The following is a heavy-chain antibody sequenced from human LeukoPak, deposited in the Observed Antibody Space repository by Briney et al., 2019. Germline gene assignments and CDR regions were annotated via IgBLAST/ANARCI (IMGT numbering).Heavy chain of an antibody. J-gene: IGHJ3*02. V-gene: IGHV1-46*01. CDR2: MNYSRGST. D-gene: IGHD3-16*01. CDR1: GYTLTELS. CDR3: ARVESGEHRGDAYAAFDI. Sequence: ASVTVSRKGSGYTLTELSLHWVRQPPAQGLEWMGLMNYSRGSTSNAQMFQDRLIMTRDRSTNTLYVELSSLCAGGTAGCDLARVESGEHRGDAYAAFDIWGQGTMVTVSS.